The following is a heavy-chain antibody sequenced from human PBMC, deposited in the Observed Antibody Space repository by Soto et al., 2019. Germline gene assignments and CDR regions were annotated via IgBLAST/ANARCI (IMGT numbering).Heavy chain of an antibody. CDR2: IYYSGTT. V-gene: IGHV4-28*01. CDR3: ARREIQGPIDY. J-gene: IGHJ4*02. D-gene: IGHD1-26*01. CDR1: GFSISTCNW. Sequence: SETLSLTFANSGFSISTCNWLGWIRQPPGKGLEWIGYIYYSGTTYYNPSLKSRVTMSVDTSKNQFSLKLTSVTAVDTAVYYCARREIQGPIDYWGQG.